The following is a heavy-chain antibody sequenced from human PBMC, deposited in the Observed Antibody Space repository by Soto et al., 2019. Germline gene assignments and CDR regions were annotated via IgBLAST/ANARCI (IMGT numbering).Heavy chain of an antibody. D-gene: IGHD5-18*01. J-gene: IGHJ6*02. Sequence: GESLKISCKGSGYSFTSYWISWVRQMPGKGLEWMGRIDPSDSYTNYSPSFQGHVTISADKSISTAYLQWSSLKASDTAMYYCASVDTAMGSYYYYYGMDVWGQGTTVTVSS. V-gene: IGHV5-10-1*01. CDR2: IDPSDSYT. CDR1: GYSFTSYW. CDR3: ASVDTAMGSYYYYYGMDV.